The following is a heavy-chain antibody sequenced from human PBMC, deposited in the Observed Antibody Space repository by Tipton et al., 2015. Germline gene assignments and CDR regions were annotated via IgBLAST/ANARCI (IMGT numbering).Heavy chain of an antibody. CDR1: EDSFANYW. D-gene: IGHD6-6*01. J-gene: IGHJ5*02. CDR2: IYYGYSDT. V-gene: IGHV5-51*01. Sequence: QLVQSGGEVKKPGESLKISCKGSEDSFANYWIGWVRQMPGKGLEWMGMIYYGYSDTTYSPSFQGQVTISADKSISTAYLQWSSLKASDSGMYYCARHGSIGARQNWFDPWGQGTLVTVSS. CDR3: ARHGSIGARQNWFDP.